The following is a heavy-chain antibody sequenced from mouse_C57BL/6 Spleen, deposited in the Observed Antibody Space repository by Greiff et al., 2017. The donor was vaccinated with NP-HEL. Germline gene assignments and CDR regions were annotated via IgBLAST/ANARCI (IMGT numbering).Heavy chain of an antibody. CDR2: INPNNGGT. V-gene: IGHV1-22*01. CDR3: ARGGYYGSSYLFDY. J-gene: IGHJ2*01. CDR1: GYTFTDYN. D-gene: IGHD1-1*01. Sequence: EVQLQQSGPELVKPGASVKMSCKASGYTFTDYNMHWVKQSHGKSLEWIGYINPNNGGTSYNQKFKGKATLTVNKSSSTAYMELRSLTSEESAVYYCARGGYYGSSYLFDYWGQGTTLTVSS.